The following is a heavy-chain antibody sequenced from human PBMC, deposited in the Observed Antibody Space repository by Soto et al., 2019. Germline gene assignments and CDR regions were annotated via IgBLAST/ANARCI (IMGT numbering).Heavy chain of an antibody. Sequence: PWGSLRLSCAASGVTVSSYAMGGVRQAPGKGLEWVSAISGSGGSTYYADSVKGRFTISRDNSKNTLYLQMNSLRAEDTAVYYCAKDLKDIPNVDTAMVGLGFDYWGQGTLVTVSS. D-gene: IGHD5-18*01. CDR3: AKDLKDIPNVDTAMVGLGFDY. CDR2: ISGSGGST. CDR1: GVTVSSYA. J-gene: IGHJ4*02. V-gene: IGHV3-23*01.